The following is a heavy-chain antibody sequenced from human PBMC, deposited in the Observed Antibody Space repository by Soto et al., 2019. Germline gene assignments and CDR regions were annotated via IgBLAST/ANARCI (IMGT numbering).Heavy chain of an antibody. CDR2: IQPSDYDT. J-gene: IGHJ4*02. D-gene: IGHD2-15*01. CDR1: GYSFTSYW. Sequence: GETLKISRKGSGYSFTSYWIGLVCQLPGEGPEWMAVIQPSDYDTRYSPSFKGQVNISADRSISTTFLYWSSVEASDSAIYYCARHVDCVGGTCSLDYWGQGTPVTVSS. V-gene: IGHV5-51*01. CDR3: ARHVDCVGGTCSLDY.